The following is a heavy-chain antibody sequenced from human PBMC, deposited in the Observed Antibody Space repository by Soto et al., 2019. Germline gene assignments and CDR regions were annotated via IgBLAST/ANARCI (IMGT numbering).Heavy chain of an antibody. CDR3: ERADEQWLVRRLGY. CDR1: GFTFSSYI. Sequence: EVQLVESGGGLVQPGGSLSLSCAASGFTFSSYIMNWVSQAPVPGLVCVSYISSSSSTIYYAESVTGRFTISRDNVKNSLYLQLNSLRSEETAVYYCERADEQWLVRRLGYWDQGTLVTVSS. CDR2: ISSSSSTI. V-gene: IGHV3-48*01. D-gene: IGHD6-19*01. J-gene: IGHJ4*02.